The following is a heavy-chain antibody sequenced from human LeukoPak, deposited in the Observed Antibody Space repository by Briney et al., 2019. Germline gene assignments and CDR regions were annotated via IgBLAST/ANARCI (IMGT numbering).Heavy chain of an antibody. CDR1: GFTFSSYA. CDR3: AKARGYSYGYFGGDFDY. J-gene: IGHJ4*02. V-gene: IGHV3-30*04. Sequence: GGPLRLSCAASGFTFSSYAMHWVRQAPGKGLEWVAVISYDGSNKYYADSVRGRFTISRDNSKNTLYLQMNSLRAEDTAVYYCAKARGYSYGYFGGDFDYWGQGTLVTVSS. CDR2: ISYDGSNK. D-gene: IGHD5-18*01.